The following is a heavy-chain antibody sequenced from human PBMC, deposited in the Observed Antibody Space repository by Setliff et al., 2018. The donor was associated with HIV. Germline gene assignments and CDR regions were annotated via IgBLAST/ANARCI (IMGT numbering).Heavy chain of an antibody. D-gene: IGHD3-3*01. CDR2: INPNSGGT. Sequence: ASVKVSCKASGYTFTGYYMHWVRQAPGQGLEWMGWINPNSGGTNYARKFQGRVTITADDSTSTAYMDLNNLRSEDTAVYYCARGEKRFLEWLPLDYYYYYYMDVWGKGITVTV. CDR3: ARGEKRFLEWLPLDYYYYYYMDV. J-gene: IGHJ6*03. CDR1: GYTFTGYY. V-gene: IGHV1-2*02.